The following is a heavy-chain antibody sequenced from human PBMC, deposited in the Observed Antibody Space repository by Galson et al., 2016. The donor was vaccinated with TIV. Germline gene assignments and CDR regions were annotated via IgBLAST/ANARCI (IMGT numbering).Heavy chain of an antibody. J-gene: IGHJ5*02. CDR2: IVPMFGTT. CDR3: ARGRGIYDSSGYFLFDH. V-gene: IGHV1-69*13. D-gene: IGHD3-22*01. Sequence: SVKVSCKASGVTFSYFAFSWVRQAPGQGLEWMEGIVPMFGTTNYAQKFQGRVTISADESTTTAYLGLSSLRSEDTAVYYCARGRGIYDSSGYFLFDHWGQGTLVTVSS. CDR1: GVTFSYFA.